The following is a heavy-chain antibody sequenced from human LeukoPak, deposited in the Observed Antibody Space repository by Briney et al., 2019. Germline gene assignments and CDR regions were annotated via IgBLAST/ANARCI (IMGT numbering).Heavy chain of an antibody. D-gene: IGHD5-18*01. CDR1: GGSISSSSYY. V-gene: IGHV4-39*01. CDR3: ARQNGYSYGYGIDY. J-gene: IGHJ4*02. CDR2: IYYSGST. Sequence: SETLSLTCTVSGGSISSSSYYWGWIRQPPGKGLEWIGSIYYSGSTYYTPSLKSRVTISVDTSTNTFSLNMSSVTAADTAVYYCARQNGYSYGYGIDYWGQGTLVTVSS.